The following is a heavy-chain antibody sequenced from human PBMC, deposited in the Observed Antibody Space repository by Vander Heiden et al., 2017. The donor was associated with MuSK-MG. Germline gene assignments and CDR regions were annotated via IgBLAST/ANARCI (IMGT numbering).Heavy chain of an antibody. Sequence: VQLVQSGAEVKKPGSSVKVSCTASGGTFSSYAISWVRQAPGQGLEWLGGIIPSSSTANYAQKFQGRVTITADESTSTAYMELRSLRFEDTAVYYCAREGGGFHPWGQGTLVTVSS. D-gene: IGHD3-16*01. J-gene: IGHJ5*02. CDR3: AREGGGFHP. CDR1: GGTFSSYA. CDR2: IIPSSSTA. V-gene: IGHV1-69*01.